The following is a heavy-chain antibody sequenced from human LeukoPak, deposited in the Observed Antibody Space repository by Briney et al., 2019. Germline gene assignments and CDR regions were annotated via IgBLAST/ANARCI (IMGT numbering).Heavy chain of an antibody. D-gene: IGHD6-19*01. V-gene: IGHV4-39*01. Sequence: SETLSLTCTVSGGSISSSSYYWGWIRQPPGKGLEWIGSIYYSGSTYYNPSLKSRVTISVDTSKNQFSLKLSSVTAADTAVYYCARLIVAGTAEYFEHWGQGTLVTVSS. CDR2: IYYSGST. J-gene: IGHJ1*01. CDR3: ARLIVAGTAEYFEH. CDR1: GGSISSSSYY.